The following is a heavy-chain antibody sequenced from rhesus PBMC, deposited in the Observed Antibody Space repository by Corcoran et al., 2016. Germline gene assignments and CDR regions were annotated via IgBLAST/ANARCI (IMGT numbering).Heavy chain of an antibody. CDR1: GGSISAKW. V-gene: IGHV4-173*01. Sequence: QLQLQESGTGLVKPSESLSFTCAVFGGSISAKWWIGISQLPGKGLECIGLISGMSGTTIYNPSLKSRFTISTDTAKNHVSLKISALTAADTAVYYCALPGNNWAFDCWGQGVLVTVSS. CDR3: ALPGNNWAFDC. CDR2: ISGMSGTT. J-gene: IGHJ4*01. D-gene: IGHD1-38*01.